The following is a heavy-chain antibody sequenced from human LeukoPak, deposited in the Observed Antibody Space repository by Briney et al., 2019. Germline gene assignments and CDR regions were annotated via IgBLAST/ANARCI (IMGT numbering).Heavy chain of an antibody. CDR2: INWNGGST. J-gene: IGHJ4*02. Sequence: GGSLRLSCAASGFTFDDYGMSWVRQAPGKGLEWVSGINWNGGSTGHADSVKGRFTISRDNAMNSLYLQMNSLRAEDTALYYCARSRSMGCSGGSCYFDYWGQGTLVTVSS. CDR3: ARSRSMGCSGGSCYFDY. D-gene: IGHD2-15*01. V-gene: IGHV3-20*04. CDR1: GFTFDDYG.